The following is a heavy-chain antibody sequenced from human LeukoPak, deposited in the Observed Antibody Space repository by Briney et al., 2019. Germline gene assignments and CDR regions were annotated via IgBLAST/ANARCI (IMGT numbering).Heavy chain of an antibody. J-gene: IGHJ5*01. CDR1: GFTFSIYA. V-gene: IGHV3-23*01. CDR3: VRLRRNSDRSYYYYYYDS. CDR2: ISGSDSGT. D-gene: IGHD3-10*01. Sequence: GGSLRLSCAASGFTFSIYAMSWVRQTPGKGLEWISAISGSDSGTYHADSVRGRFTISRDNAKSSLYLQMDSLRAEDTAVYYCVRLRRNSDRSYYYYYYDSWGQGILVTVSS.